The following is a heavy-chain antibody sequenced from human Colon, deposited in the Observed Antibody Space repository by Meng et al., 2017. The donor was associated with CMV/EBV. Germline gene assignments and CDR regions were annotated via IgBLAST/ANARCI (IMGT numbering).Heavy chain of an antibody. V-gene: IGHV1-46*01. J-gene: IGHJ6*02. CDR3: AIGLSYYDFWSGHGGMDV. D-gene: IGHD3-3*01. CDR2: INPSGGST. CDR1: GYTFTSYY. Sequence: VKVSCKASGYTFTSYYMHWVRQAPGQGLEWMGIINPSGGSTSYAQKFQGRVTMTRDTSTSTVYMELSSLRSEDTAVYYCAIGLSYYDFWSGHGGMDVWGQGTTVTVSS.